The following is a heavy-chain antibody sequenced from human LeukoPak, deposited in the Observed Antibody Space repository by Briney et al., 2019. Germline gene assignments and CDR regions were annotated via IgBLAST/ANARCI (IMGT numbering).Heavy chain of an antibody. D-gene: IGHD3-10*01. CDR1: GYTFTSYG. CDR3: ARGGVLLWFGESDFDY. Sequence: ASVMVSCKTSGYTFTSYGISWVRQAPGQGLEWMGIINPSGGTTNYAQKFQGRVTMTRDTSISTAYMELSRLRSDDTAVYYCARGGVLLWFGESDFDYWGQGTLVTVSS. J-gene: IGHJ4*02. CDR2: INPSGGTT. V-gene: IGHV1-2*02.